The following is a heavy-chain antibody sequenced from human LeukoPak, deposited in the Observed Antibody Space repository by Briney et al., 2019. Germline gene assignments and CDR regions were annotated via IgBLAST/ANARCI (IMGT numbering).Heavy chain of an antibody. CDR3: AREGLVNFYSSSWSGYFQH. Sequence: GASVKVSCKASGYTFTSYGISWVRQAPGQGLEWMGWISAYNGNTNYAQKLQGRVTMTTDTSTSTAYMELRSLRSEDTAVYYCAREGLVNFYSSSWSGYFQHWGQGTLVTVSS. D-gene: IGHD6-13*01. CDR1: GYTFTSYG. V-gene: IGHV1-18*01. CDR2: ISAYNGNT. J-gene: IGHJ1*01.